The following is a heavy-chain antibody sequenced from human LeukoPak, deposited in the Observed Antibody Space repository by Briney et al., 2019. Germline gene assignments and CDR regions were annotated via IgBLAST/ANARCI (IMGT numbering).Heavy chain of an antibody. CDR3: ARGFSSGWHVWGYFDY. CDR1: GFTFSSYS. D-gene: IGHD6-19*01. CDR2: ISSSSSYI. J-gene: IGHJ4*02. Sequence: PGGSLRLSCAASGFTFSSYSMNWVRQAPGKGLEWVSSISSSSSYIYYADSVKGRFTISRDNAKNSLYLQMNSLRAEDTAVYYCARGFSSGWHVWGYFDYWGQGTLVTVSS. V-gene: IGHV3-21*01.